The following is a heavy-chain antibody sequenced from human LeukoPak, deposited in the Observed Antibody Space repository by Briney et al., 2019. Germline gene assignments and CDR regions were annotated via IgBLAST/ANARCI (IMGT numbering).Heavy chain of an antibody. D-gene: IGHD6-13*01. J-gene: IGHJ3*02. V-gene: IGHV3-30*18. CDR1: GFTFDDYG. Sequence: PGGSRRLSWAASGFTFDDYGTNWVRQAPGKGLEWVAVISYDGSNKYYADSVKGRFTISRDNSKNTLYLQMNSLRAEDTAVYYCAKDHGGIAIWGQGTMVTVSS. CDR2: ISYDGSNK. CDR3: AKDHGGIAI.